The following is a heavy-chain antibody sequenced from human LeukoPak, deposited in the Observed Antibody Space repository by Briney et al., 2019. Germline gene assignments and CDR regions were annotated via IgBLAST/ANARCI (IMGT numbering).Heavy chain of an antibody. V-gene: IGHV4-59*01. CDR1: GGSISSYY. J-gene: IGHJ3*02. CDR2: IYYSGST. Sequence: SETLSLTCTVSGGSISSYYWSWIRQPPGKGLEWIGYIYYSGSTNYNPSLKSRVTISVDTSKNQFSLKLSSVTAADTAVYYCARGAYYDFWSAHLGENSDALDIWGQGTMVTVSS. D-gene: IGHD3-3*01. CDR3: ARGAYYDFWSAHLGENSDALDI.